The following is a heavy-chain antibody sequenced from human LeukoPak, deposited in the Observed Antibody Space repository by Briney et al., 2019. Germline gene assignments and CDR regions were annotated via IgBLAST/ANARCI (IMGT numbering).Heavy chain of an antibody. CDR3: AKLSSGWSLDY. J-gene: IGHJ4*02. CDR1: GYSFTRYW. CDR2: IYPDDSDT. V-gene: IGHV5-51*01. Sequence: GESLKISCKASGYSFTRYWIGWVRQMPGKGLEWMGIIYPDDSDTRYSPSFQGQVTISVDKSINTAYLQWSSLKASDTAMYYCAKLSSGWSLDYWGQGTLVTVSS. D-gene: IGHD6-19*01.